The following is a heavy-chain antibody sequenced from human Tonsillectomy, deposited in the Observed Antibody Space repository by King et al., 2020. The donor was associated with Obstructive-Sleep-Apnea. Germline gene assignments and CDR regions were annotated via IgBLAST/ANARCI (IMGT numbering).Heavy chain of an antibody. Sequence: VQLVESGGGVVQPGRSLRLSCAASGFTFSSYAMHWVRQAPGKGLEWVAVMAYDGSNEYYADSVKGRFTISRDNSKSTLYLQMNSLRTEDTAGYYCARESYGNHYFDHWGQGTLVTVSS. CDR2: MAYDGSNE. V-gene: IGHV3-30-3*01. CDR3: ARESYGNHYFDH. J-gene: IGHJ4*02. D-gene: IGHD4-11*01. CDR1: GFTFSSYA.